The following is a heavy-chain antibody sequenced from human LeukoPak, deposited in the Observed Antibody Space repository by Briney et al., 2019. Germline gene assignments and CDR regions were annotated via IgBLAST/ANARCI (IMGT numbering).Heavy chain of an antibody. CDR1: GFTFSSYA. CDR3: AKGGQWRFNAFDI. V-gene: IGHV3-23*01. D-gene: IGHD2-8*01. CDR2: ISGSGGST. J-gene: IGHJ3*02. Sequence: GGSLRLSCAASGFTFSSYAMSWVRQAPGKGLEWVSAISGSGGSTYYADSVKGRFTISRDNSKNTLYPQMDSLRAEDTAVYYCAKGGQWRFNAFDIWGQGTMVTVSS.